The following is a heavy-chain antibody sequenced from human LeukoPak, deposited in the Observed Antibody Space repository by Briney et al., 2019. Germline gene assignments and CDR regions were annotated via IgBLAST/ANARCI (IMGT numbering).Heavy chain of an antibody. Sequence: RTGGSLRLSCEVSGFTSSTYTMNWVRQAPGKGLEWVSSTSSSGLYIYYADSVKGRFTISRDNAKNSLYLQMSSLRAEDTAVYYCAREERDGYNYYWYFDLWGRGTLVTVSS. CDR3: AREERDGYNYYWYFDL. J-gene: IGHJ2*01. V-gene: IGHV3-21*01. D-gene: IGHD5-24*01. CDR1: GFTSSTYT. CDR2: TSSSGLYI.